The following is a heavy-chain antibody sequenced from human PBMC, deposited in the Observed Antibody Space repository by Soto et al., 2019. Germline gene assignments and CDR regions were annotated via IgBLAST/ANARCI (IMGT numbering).Heavy chain of an antibody. Sequence: TLSLTCTVSGGSISSDGYYWSWIRQHPGKGLEWIGYIYYSGSTYYNPSLKSRVTISVDTSKNQFSLKLSSVTAADTAVYYCARAAYYYDSSGYSYYFDYWGQGTLVTFS. CDR3: ARAAYYYDSSGYSYYFDY. CDR2: IYYSGST. V-gene: IGHV4-31*03. D-gene: IGHD3-22*01. J-gene: IGHJ4*02. CDR1: GGSISSDGYY.